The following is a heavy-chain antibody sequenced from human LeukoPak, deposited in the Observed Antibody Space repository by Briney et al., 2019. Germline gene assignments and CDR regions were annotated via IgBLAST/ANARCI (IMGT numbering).Heavy chain of an antibody. CDR2: IKSNFNGGTT. V-gene: IGHV3-15*01. CDR1: GITFFSAW. J-gene: IGHJ4*02. D-gene: IGHD3-16*02. Sequence: PGGSLRLSCAASGITFFSAWMTWVRQGPGKGLERVGHIKSNFNGGTTDIAASLRGRFTISRDDSKNTVYLQMNSLKTEDTAVYYCTKDRTFTSGGVIRYWGQGTLVTVSS. CDR3: TKDRTFTSGGVIRY.